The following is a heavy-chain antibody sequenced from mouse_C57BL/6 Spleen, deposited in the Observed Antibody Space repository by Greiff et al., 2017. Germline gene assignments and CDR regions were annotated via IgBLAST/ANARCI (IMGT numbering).Heavy chain of an antibody. Sequence: QVQLQQPGAELVKPGASVKMSCKASGYTFTSYWITWVKQRPGQGLEWIGDIYPGSGSTNYNEKFKSKATLTVDTSSSTAYMQLSSLTSEDSAVYYCARFPDYYGSSYDYFDYWGQGTTLTVSS. D-gene: IGHD1-1*01. CDR2: IYPGSGST. V-gene: IGHV1-55*01. J-gene: IGHJ2*01. CDR3: ARFPDYYGSSYDYFDY. CDR1: GYTFTSYW.